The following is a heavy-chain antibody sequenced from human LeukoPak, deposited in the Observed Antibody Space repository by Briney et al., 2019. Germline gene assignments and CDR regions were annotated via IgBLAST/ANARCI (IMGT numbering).Heavy chain of an antibody. J-gene: IGHJ4*02. CDR1: GFTFSSYW. CDR3: ARGRFNTYYFDY. D-gene: IGHD3-10*01. V-gene: IGHV3-7*03. Sequence: GGSLRLSCEASGFTFSSYWVTWVRQAPGKGLEWVANLNQDGGEQYYMDSVKGRFTISRDNAKNSLYLQMHSLRAEDTAVYYCARGRFNTYYFDYWGQGTLVTVSS. CDR2: LNQDGGEQ.